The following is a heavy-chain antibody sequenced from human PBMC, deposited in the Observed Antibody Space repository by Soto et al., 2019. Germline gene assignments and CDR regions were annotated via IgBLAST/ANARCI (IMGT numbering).Heavy chain of an antibody. CDR3: AGITVTDPYYYYGMDV. CDR1: GFTFSSYS. D-gene: IGHD4-17*01. V-gene: IGHV3-21*01. Sequence: LRLSCAASGFTFSSYSMNWVRQAPGKGLEWVSSISSSSSYIYYADSVKGRFTISRDNAKNSLYLQMNSLRAEDTAVYYCAGITVTDPYYYYGMDVWGQGTTVTVSS. J-gene: IGHJ6*02. CDR2: ISSSSSYI.